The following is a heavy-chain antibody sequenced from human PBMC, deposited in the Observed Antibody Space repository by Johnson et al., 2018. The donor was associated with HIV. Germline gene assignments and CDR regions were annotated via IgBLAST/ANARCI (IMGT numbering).Heavy chain of an antibody. J-gene: IGHJ3*02. Sequence: VQLVESGGGLVQPRGSLRLSCAASGFTFSDCAMSWVRQGPGKGLEWVSAITVSGDNTYYADSVKGRFTISRDNSKNTLYLQMSSLRADDTAVYYCAKGVRCSSCYDAFDIWGQGTMVTVS. V-gene: IGHV3-23*04. CDR3: AKGVRCSSCYDAFDI. D-gene: IGHD6-6*01. CDR1: GFTFSDCA. CDR2: ITVSGDNT.